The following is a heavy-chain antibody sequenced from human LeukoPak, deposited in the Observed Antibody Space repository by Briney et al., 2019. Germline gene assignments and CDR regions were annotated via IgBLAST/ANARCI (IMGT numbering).Heavy chain of an antibody. J-gene: IGHJ5*02. V-gene: IGHV1-2*02. CDR2: IHPNSGGT. Sequence: ASVKVSCKASGYTFTSYGISWVRQAPGQGLEWVGWIHPNSGGTKYAQSFQGRVTMTTDTSISTAYMELSSLRSDDTAVYYCARDVGECTNGVCFSNADNWFDPWGQGTLVTVSS. CDR1: GYTFTSYG. D-gene: IGHD2-8*01. CDR3: ARDVGECTNGVCFSNADNWFDP.